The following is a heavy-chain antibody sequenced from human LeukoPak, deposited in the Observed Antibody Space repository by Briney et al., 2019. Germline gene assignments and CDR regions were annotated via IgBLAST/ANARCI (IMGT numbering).Heavy chain of an antibody. Sequence: PGGSLRLSCSASGFTFNNYAMSWVRQAPGKGLEWVSGISGSGGSRNYADSVKGRFTISRDNSKNTLYLQMNSLRAEDTAVYYCAKDGAYDSSGYSRFDYWGQGTLVTVSP. CDR3: AKDGAYDSSGYSRFDY. J-gene: IGHJ4*02. CDR2: ISGSGGSR. CDR1: GFTFNNYA. D-gene: IGHD3-22*01. V-gene: IGHV3-23*01.